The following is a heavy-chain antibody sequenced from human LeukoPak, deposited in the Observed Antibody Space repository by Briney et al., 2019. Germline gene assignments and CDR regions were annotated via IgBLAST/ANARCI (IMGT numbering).Heavy chain of an antibody. CDR1: GGTFSSYA. CDR3: AGGYSGYDSAVNAFDI. D-gene: IGHD5-12*01. J-gene: IGHJ3*02. Sequence: SVKVSCKASGGTFSSYAISWVRQAPGQGLEWMGGIIPIFGTANYAQKFQGRVTITADKSTSTAYMELSSLRSEDTAVYYCAGGYSGYDSAVNAFDIWGQGTMATVSS. V-gene: IGHV1-69*06. CDR2: IIPIFGTA.